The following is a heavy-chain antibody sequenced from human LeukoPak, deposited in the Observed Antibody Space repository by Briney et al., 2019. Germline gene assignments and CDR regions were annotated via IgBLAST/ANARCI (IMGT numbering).Heavy chain of an antibody. J-gene: IGHJ4*02. D-gene: IGHD3-9*01. V-gene: IGHV3-23*01. Sequence: GGSLRLSCAASGFTFSSYAMIWVRQAPGKGLEWVSAISGSGGSTYYADSVKGRFTISRDNSKNTLYLQLNSLRAEDTAVYYCAKANLTGYYRGYFEYWGQGTLVTVSS. CDR3: AKANLTGYYRGYFEY. CDR1: GFTFSSYA. CDR2: ISGSGGST.